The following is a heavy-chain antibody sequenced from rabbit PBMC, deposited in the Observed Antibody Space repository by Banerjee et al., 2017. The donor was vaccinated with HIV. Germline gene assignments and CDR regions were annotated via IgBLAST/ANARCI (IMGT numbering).Heavy chain of an antibody. CDR1: GLDFSSSYW. J-gene: IGHJ4*01. V-gene: IGHV1S45*01. Sequence: EESGGGLVQPEGSLTLTCKASGLDFSSSYWICWVRQAPGKGLEWIACIYAGSSGSTYYASWARGRFTISKTSSTTVTLQMTSLTAADTATYFCARGGNYDGDGYNLWGPGTLVTVS. D-gene: IGHD2-1*01. CDR2: IYAGSSGST. CDR3: ARGGNYDGDGYNL.